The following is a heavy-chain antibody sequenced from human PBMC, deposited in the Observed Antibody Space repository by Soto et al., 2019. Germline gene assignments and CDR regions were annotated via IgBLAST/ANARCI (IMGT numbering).Heavy chain of an antibody. D-gene: IGHD6-19*01. V-gene: IGHV3-23*01. CDR3: AKRGAFNRGWVGVFDN. Sequence: EVQLLESGGGLVQPGGSLRLSCAASGFTFSSYAMSWVRQAPGKGLEWVSSITNSGRSTYYADSVKGRFTISRDNSKNPLYLQMASLRAGDTAIYYCAKRGAFNRGWVGVFDNWGQGTLATVSP. CDR1: GFTFSSYA. CDR2: ITNSGRST. J-gene: IGHJ4*02.